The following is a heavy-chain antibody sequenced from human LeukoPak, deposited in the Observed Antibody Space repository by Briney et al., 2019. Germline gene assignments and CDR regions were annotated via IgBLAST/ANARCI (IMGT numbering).Heavy chain of an antibody. V-gene: IGHV3-23*01. CDR3: AKDSTHYRVWDNYDTRGLSY. Sequence: GGSLRLSCTASGFTFSSYGMNWVRQAPGKGLEWVSGITGRGEHIFYAGSVKGRFTISRDNSKNTLYLQMNSLRAEDTAVYYCAKDSTHYRVWDNYDTRGLSYWGQGTLVTVSS. J-gene: IGHJ4*02. CDR2: ITGRGEHI. D-gene: IGHD3-22*01. CDR1: GFTFSSYG.